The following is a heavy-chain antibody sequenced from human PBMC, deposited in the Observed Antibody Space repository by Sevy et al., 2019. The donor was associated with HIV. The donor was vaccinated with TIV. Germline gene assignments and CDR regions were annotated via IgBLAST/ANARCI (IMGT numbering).Heavy chain of an antibody. CDR1: GFTFSKYS. D-gene: IGHD2-8*01. V-gene: IGHV3-23*01. CDR2: LSFVCGEI. Sequence: GGSLRLSCAASGFTFSKYSMSWVRQPPGKGLEWVSTLSFVCGEINYADSVKGRFTISRDNSKSSVYLQMNNLRPEDTAVYYCAREGCTKPHDYWGQGTLVTASS. J-gene: IGHJ4*02. CDR3: AREGCTKPHDY.